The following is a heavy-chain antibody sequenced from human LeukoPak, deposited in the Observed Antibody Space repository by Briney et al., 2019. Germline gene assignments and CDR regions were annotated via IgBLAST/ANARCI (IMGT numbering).Heavy chain of an antibody. V-gene: IGHV3-23*01. CDR2: ISGGGERT. CDR3: ARQYYYDSGRYLDY. Sequence: PGGSLRLSCAASGFTFSKYAMSWVRQAPGKGLEWVSSISGGGERTYYTDSVKGRFTTSRHNSQNTLFMQMNNLRVEDTAVYFCARQYYYDSGRYLDYWGQGTLVTVSS. CDR1: GFTFSKYA. J-gene: IGHJ4*02. D-gene: IGHD3-10*01.